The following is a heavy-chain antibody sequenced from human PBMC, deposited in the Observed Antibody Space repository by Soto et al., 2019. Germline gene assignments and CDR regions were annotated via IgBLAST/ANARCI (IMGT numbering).Heavy chain of an antibody. CDR1: GFPFSSYA. Sequence: SLRLSGAASGFPFSSYAMSWVRQAPGKGLEWVSAISGSGGSTYYADSVKGRFTISRDNSKNTLYLQMNSLRAEDTAVYYCAKGAAVASYWFDPWGPGTLVTVSS. J-gene: IGHJ5*02. CDR2: ISGSGGST. D-gene: IGHD6-19*01. CDR3: AKGAAVASYWFDP. V-gene: IGHV3-23*01.